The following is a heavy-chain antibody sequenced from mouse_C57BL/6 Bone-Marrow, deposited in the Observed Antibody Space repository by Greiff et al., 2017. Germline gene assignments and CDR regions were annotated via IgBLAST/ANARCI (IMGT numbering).Heavy chain of an antibody. CDR1: GYTFTSYW. CDR3: ARGPYYHEDFDV. CDR2: IDPSDSYT. J-gene: IGHJ1*03. V-gene: IGHV1-69*01. D-gene: IGHD1-1*01. Sequence: VQLQQPGAELVMPGASVKLSCKASGYTFTSYWMHWVKQRPGQGLEWIGEIDPSDSYTNYNQKFKGKSTLTVDKSSSTAYMQLSSLTSEDSAVYYCARGPYYHEDFDVWGTEATVTVSS.